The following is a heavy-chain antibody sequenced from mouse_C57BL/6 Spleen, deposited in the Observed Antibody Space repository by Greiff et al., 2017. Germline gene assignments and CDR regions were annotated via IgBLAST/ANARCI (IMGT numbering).Heavy chain of an antibody. J-gene: IGHJ3*01. CDR3: ASGSFAY. D-gene: IGHD4-1*01. Sequence: EVKLMESEGGLVQPGSSMKLSCTASGFTFSDYYMAWVRQVPEKGLEWVANINYDGSSTYYLDSLKSRFIISRDNAKNILYLQMSSLKSEDTATYYCASGSFAYWGQGTLVTVSA. V-gene: IGHV5-16*01. CDR1: GFTFSDYY. CDR2: INYDGSST.